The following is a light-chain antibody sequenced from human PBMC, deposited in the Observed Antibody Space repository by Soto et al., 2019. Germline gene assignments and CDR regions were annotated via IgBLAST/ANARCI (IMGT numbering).Light chain of an antibody. Sequence: EIVLTQSPATLSLSPGERATLSCRASQSVSSSLAWYQQKPGQAPRLLIYGASGRATGIPDKFSGSGSGTDFTLTISRLEPEDFAVYYCQQYGSSPYTFGQGTKLEI. CDR1: QSVSSS. J-gene: IGKJ2*01. V-gene: IGKV3-20*01. CDR3: QQYGSSPYT. CDR2: GAS.